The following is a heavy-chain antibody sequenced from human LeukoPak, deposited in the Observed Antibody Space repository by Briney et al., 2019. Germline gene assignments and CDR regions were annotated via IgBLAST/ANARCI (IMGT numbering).Heavy chain of an antibody. CDR1: GFTFSNYA. CDR3: AKDRTTQDFDWYPYYFDS. D-gene: IGHD3-9*01. Sequence: GGSLRLSCAASGFTFSNYAMTWVRQAPGKGLEWVSAISASGGGTYYADSVKGRFTISRDNSKNTLYLRMNSLRAEDTAIYYCAKDRTTQDFDWYPYYFDSWGQGTLVTVSS. J-gene: IGHJ4*02. V-gene: IGHV3-23*01. CDR2: ISASGGGT.